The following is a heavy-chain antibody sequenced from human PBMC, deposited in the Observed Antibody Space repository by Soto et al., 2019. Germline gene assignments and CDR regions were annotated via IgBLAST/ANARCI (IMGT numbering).Heavy chain of an antibody. J-gene: IGHJ4*02. CDR1: GFPFNNFE. CDR2: ITGGGAT. D-gene: IGHD3-16*01. V-gene: IGHV3-48*03. Sequence: SLRLSCVASGFPFNNFEMNWIRQAPGKGLEWISYITGGGATYYADSVKGRFTISRDNAKNSLFLQMNSVGVGDTAVYYCVGGGLSYFDPWGRGTLVTVSS. CDR3: VGGGLSYFDP.